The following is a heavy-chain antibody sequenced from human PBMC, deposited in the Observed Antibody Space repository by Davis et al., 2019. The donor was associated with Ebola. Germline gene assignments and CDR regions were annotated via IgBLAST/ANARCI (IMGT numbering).Heavy chain of an antibody. V-gene: IGHV1-18*04. CDR3: AREPGYCSSTSCYFFYYMDV. CDR2: ISAYNGNT. Sequence: ASVKVSCKASGYTFTSYGISWVRQAPGQGLEWMGWISAYNGNTNYAQKLQGRVTMTTDTSTSTAYMELRSLRSDDTAVYYCAREPGYCSSTSCYFFYYMDVWGKGTTVTVSS. CDR1: GYTFTSYG. D-gene: IGHD2-2*01. J-gene: IGHJ6*03.